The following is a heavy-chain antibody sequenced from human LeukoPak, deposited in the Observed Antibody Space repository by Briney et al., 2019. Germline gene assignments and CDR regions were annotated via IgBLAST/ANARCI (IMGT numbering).Heavy chain of an antibody. V-gene: IGHV4-34*01. CDR2: INHSEST. CDR1: GGSFSGYY. Sequence: PSETLSLTCAVYGGSFSGYYWSWIRQPPGKGLEWIGGINHSESTNYNPSLKSRVTISVDTSKNQFSLKLSSVTAADTAVYYCARGCSGGSCYPAHFDYWGQGTLVTVSS. J-gene: IGHJ4*02. D-gene: IGHD2-15*01. CDR3: ARGCSGGSCYPAHFDY.